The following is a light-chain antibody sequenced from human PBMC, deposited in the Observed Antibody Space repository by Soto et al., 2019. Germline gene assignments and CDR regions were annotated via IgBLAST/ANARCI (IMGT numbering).Light chain of an antibody. J-gene: IGKJ1*01. CDR2: KAS. V-gene: IGKV1-5*03. CDR3: QQYNSYSWT. CDR1: QSISSW. Sequence: DIQMTQSPFTLSASVGDRVTITCRASQSISSWLAWYQQKPGKAPKLLIYKASTLESGVPSRFSGSGSGTEFTLTISSLQADDFATYYCQQYNSYSWTFGQGTKVDI.